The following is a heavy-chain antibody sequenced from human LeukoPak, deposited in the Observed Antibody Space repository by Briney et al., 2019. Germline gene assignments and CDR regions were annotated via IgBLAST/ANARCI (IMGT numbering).Heavy chain of an antibody. D-gene: IGHD3-10*01. V-gene: IGHV4-38-2*02. CDR2: IYHSGST. CDR1: GYSISSGYY. Sequence: SETLSLTCTVSGYSISSGYYWGWIRQPPREGLEGIGSIYHSGSTYYNPSLKSRVTISVDTSKNQFSLKLSSVTAADTAVYYCARVVSVVRGVDFDYWGQGTLVTVSS. J-gene: IGHJ4*02. CDR3: ARVVSVVRGVDFDY.